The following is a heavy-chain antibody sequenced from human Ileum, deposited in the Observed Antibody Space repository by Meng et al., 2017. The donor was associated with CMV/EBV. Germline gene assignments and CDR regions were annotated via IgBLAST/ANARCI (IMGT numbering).Heavy chain of an antibody. Sequence: GGSLRLSCAASGFTFSSYWMHCVRQAPGKGLVWVSRINSDGSSTNYADSVKGRFTISRDNAENTLYLQMNSLGAEDTAVYYCARSSSTSCYNWGQGTRVTVSS. CDR3: ARSSSTSCYN. CDR2: INSDGSST. D-gene: IGHD2-2*02. V-gene: IGHV3-74*01. J-gene: IGHJ4*02. CDR1: GFTFSSYW.